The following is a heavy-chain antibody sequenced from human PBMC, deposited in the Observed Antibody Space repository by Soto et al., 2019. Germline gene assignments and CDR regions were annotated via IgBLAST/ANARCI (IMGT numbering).Heavy chain of an antibody. CDR1: GYTFIDYT. V-gene: IGHV1-18*01. D-gene: IGHD2-2*01. CDR3: ATDIFYAGSGTDSSGDSPPWFDGGDL. CDR2: ISAYSDDT. J-gene: IGHJ6*02. Sequence: QVQLVQSGTEVKKPGASVKVSCKTSGYTFIDYTISWVRQAPGQRLEWMGWISAYSDDTKYAQKFQGRVTVTTDRATSTAYQNLRRRKSDDTAISSGATDIFYAGSGTDSSGDSPPWFDGGDLWGQGTTVTVS.